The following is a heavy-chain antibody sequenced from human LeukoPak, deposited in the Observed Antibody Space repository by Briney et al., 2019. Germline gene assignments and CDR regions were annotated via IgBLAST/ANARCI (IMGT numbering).Heavy chain of an antibody. D-gene: IGHD6-13*01. Sequence: SETLSLTCAVYGGSFSGYCWSWIRQPPGKGLEWIGEINHSGSTNYNPSLKSRVTISVDTSKNQFSLKLSSVTAADTAVYYCARVVNSSSWYYPYYYYYMDVWGKGTTVTVSS. CDR1: GGSFSGYC. CDR3: ARVVNSSSWYYPYYYYYMDV. J-gene: IGHJ6*03. V-gene: IGHV4-34*01. CDR2: INHSGST.